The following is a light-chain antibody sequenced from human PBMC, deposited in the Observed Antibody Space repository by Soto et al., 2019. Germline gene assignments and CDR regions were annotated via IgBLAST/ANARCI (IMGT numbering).Light chain of an antibody. CDR3: SSYTGSSPPPYV. J-gene: IGLJ1*01. Sequence: LTQPASVSGSPGQSITISCTGTSSDIGRHNFVSWYQQHPGKAPKLMLYDVTNRPSGVSNRFSGSKSGNTASLTISGLQAEDEADYYCSSYTGSSPPPYVFGTGTKVTVL. CDR2: DVT. CDR1: SSDIGRHNF. V-gene: IGLV2-14*01.